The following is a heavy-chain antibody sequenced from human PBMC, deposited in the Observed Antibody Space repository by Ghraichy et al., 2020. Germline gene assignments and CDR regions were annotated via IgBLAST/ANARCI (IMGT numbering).Heavy chain of an antibody. D-gene: IGHD2-2*01. CDR3: AKATGGVVVPAAIYY. J-gene: IGHJ4*02. V-gene: IGHV3-23*01. Sequence: GGSLRLSCAASGFTFSSFAMTWVRQAPGKGLEWVSGISGSGGSTYYADSVKGRFTISRDNSKNTLYLQMNSLRAEDTAVYYCAKATGGVVVPAAIYYWGQGTLVTVSS. CDR2: ISGSGGST. CDR1: GFTFSSFA.